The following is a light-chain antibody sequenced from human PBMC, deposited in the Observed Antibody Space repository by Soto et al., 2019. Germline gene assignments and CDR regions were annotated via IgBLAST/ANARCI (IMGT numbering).Light chain of an antibody. V-gene: IGKV3-15*01. CDR2: GAS. Sequence: EIVMTQSPATRSVSPGERATLSCRASQSVSNNLAWYQQKPGQAPRLLIYGASTRATGIPARFSGSGSGTEFTLTISSLQSEDFAVYYCQQYNNWVFTFGPGTKLDIK. J-gene: IGKJ3*01. CDR1: QSVSNN. CDR3: QQYNNWVFT.